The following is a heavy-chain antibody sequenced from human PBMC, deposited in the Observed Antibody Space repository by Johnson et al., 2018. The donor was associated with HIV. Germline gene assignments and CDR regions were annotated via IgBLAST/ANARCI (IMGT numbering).Heavy chain of an antibody. CDR3: ARETRVWYNWNDGSRAFDI. V-gene: IGHV3-33*01. Sequence: QVQLVESGGGVVQPGRSLRLSCAASGFTFSSYGMHWVRQAPGKGLEWVAVISFSGGKGRFTISRANAKNSLYLQMNSLRRAEDTAVYYCARETRVWYNWNDGSRAFDIWGQGTMVTVSS. CDR1: GFTFSSYG. D-gene: IGHD1-1*01. J-gene: IGHJ3*02. CDR2: ISFSG.